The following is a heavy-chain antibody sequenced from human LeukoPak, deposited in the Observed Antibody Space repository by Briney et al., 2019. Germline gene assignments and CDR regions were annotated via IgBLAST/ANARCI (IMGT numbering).Heavy chain of an antibody. CDR3: ARDRSVGVLPAPPFDF. D-gene: IGHD6-6*01. CDR2: IYTSGST. V-gene: IGHV4-4*07. Sequence: SETLSLTCAVYGGSFSGYSWSWIRQPAGKGLEWIGRIYTSGSTNYNPSLKSRVTMSVDTSKNQFSLKLSSVTAADTAVYYCARDRSVGVLPAPPFDFWGQGTLVTVSS. J-gene: IGHJ4*02. CDR1: GGSFSGYS.